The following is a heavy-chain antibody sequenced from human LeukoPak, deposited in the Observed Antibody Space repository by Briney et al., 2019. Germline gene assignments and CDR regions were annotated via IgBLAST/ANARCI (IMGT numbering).Heavy chain of an antibody. CDR3: AKTLYVSGRYYFDY. J-gene: IGHJ4*02. CDR1: GFTLSDHY. CDR2: TRNKANSYTT. V-gene: IGHV3-72*01. D-gene: IGHD2/OR15-2a*01. Sequence: GGSLRLSCAASGFTLSDHYMDWVRQAPGKGLEWVGRTRNKANSYTTEYAASVKGRFTISRDDSKSSLSLQMDSLKIEDTAVYYCAKTLYVSGRYYFDYWGQGALVTVSS.